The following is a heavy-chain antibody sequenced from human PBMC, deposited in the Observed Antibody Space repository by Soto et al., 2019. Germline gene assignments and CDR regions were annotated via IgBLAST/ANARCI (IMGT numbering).Heavy chain of an antibody. CDR2: IRSKANSYAT. CDR3: TRQDLGVRGVTPYYYYYGMDV. V-gene: IGHV3-73*01. CDR1: GFTFSGSA. D-gene: IGHD3-10*01. J-gene: IGHJ6*02. Sequence: GGSLRLSCAASGFTFSGSAMHWVRQASGKGLEWVGRIRSKANSYATAYAASVKGRFTTSRDGSKNTAYLQMNSLKTEDTAVYYCTRQDLGVRGVTPYYYYYGMDVWGQGTTVTVSS.